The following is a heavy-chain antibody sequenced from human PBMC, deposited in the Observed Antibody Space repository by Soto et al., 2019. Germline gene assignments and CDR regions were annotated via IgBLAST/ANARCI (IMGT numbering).Heavy chain of an antibody. CDR2: INSDGSRT. CDR3: SRPPEWKQSSVPCDMDV. CDR1: GFTFSSYW. J-gene: IGHJ6*03. V-gene: IGHV3-74*01. D-gene: IGHD6-19*01. Sequence: GGFKRLSCAASGFTFSSYWMNWVSKETGKGLVWVSRINSDGSRTVYADSVKGRFATSRDNAKNTLYLQMSSLRAEDTAVYYCSRPPEWKQSSVPCDMDVLFKGTTVTVSS.